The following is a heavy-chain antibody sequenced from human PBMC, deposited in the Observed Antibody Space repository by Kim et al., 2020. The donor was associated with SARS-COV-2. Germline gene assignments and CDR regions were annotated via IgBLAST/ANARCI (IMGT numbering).Heavy chain of an antibody. D-gene: IGHD2-15*01. J-gene: IGHJ6*02. CDR3: ATEVAAVTATDGMDV. CDR2: ISTSGDTV. Sequence: GGSLRLSCAASGFSFNDYYMSWIRQAPGKGLEWVSYISTSGDTVYYADSVKGRFTISRDNAKNSLYLQMNSLRAEDTAVYYCATEVAAVTATDGMDVWGQGTTVTVSS. V-gene: IGHV3-11*01. CDR1: GFSFNDYY.